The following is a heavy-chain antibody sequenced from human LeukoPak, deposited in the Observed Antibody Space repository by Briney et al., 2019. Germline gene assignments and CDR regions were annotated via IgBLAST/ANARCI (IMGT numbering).Heavy chain of an antibody. CDR2: ISNSGNTP. CDR1: GFTFSNYA. Sequence: GGSLRLSCAASGFTFSNYAMSWVRQGPGKGLEWVSAISNSGNTPYYADSVKGRFTISRDNSKNTLSLQMNSLRAEDTAVYYCAKKYSSSSGTFDFWGQGTPVTVSS. V-gene: IGHV3-23*01. J-gene: IGHJ5*01. D-gene: IGHD6-6*01. CDR3: AKKYSSSSGTFDF.